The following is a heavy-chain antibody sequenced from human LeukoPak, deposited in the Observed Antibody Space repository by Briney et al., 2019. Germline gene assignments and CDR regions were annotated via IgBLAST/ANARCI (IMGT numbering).Heavy chain of an antibody. CDR1: GFTFRSYN. J-gene: IGHJ4*02. Sequence: PGGSLRLSCAASGFTFRSYNMNWVRQAPGMRPEWVSSISSSSSYIYYADSVKGRFTISRDDAKNSPYLQMNSLRAEDTALYYCARGASRADYWGQGALVTVSS. CDR3: ARGASRADY. V-gene: IGHV3-21*01. CDR2: ISSSSSYI.